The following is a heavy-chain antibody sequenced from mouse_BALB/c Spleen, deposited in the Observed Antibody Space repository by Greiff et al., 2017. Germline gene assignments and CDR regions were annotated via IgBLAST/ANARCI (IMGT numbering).Heavy chain of an antibody. D-gene: IGHD2-14*01. J-gene: IGHJ4*01. CDR2: INPYNDGT. CDR3: ARDYRYYAMDY. V-gene: IGHV1-14*01. Sequence: VQLQQSGPELVKPGASVKMSCKASGYTFTSYVMHWVKQKPGQGLEWIGYINPYNDGTKYNEKFKGKATLTSDKSSSTAYMELSSLTSEDSAVYYCARDYRYYAMDYWGQGTSVTVSA. CDR1: GYTFTSYV.